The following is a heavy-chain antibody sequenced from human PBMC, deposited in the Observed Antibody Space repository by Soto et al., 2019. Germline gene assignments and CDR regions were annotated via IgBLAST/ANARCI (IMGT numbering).Heavy chain of an antibody. V-gene: IGHV1-3*04. CDR1: GGTFSSYT. CDR3: ARVGQNYYGMDV. CDR2: ITTDKGKT. Sequence: ASVKVSCKASGGTFSSYTISWVRQAPGQGLEWMGWITTDKGKTTYAQKFQGRVTITRDTSASTVYMELSSLSSEDTAVYYCARVGQNYYGMDVWGQGTTVTVSS. J-gene: IGHJ6*02. D-gene: IGHD3-3*01.